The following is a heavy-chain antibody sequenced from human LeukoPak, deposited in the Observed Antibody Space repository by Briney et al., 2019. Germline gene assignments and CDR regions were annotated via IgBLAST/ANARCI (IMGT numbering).Heavy chain of an antibody. Sequence: GGSLRLSCVASGFTFSNAWMTWVRQAPGKGLEWVGRIKSKTDGGTKDYAAPVTGRFTVSRDDSKNTLYLQMNSLKTEDTAVYYCTTELGIGAYFDFWGQGTLVTVSS. V-gene: IGHV3-15*01. D-gene: IGHD7-27*01. CDR2: IKSKTDGGTK. CDR3: TTELGIGAYFDF. CDR1: GFTFSNAW. J-gene: IGHJ4*02.